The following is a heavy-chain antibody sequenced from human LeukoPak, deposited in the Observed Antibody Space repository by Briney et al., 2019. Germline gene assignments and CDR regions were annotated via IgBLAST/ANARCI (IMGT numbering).Heavy chain of an antibody. CDR3: ARLPWGYYYDSSGYYLVDY. CDR1: GFTFSSYA. J-gene: IGHJ4*02. CDR2: ISYDGSNK. Sequence: GGSLRLSCAASGFTFSSYAMHWVRQAPGKGLEWVAVISYDGSNKYYADSVKGRFTISRDKSKNTLYLQMNSLRAEDTAVYYCARLPWGYYYDSSGYYLVDYWGQGTLVTVSS. V-gene: IGHV3-30-3*01. D-gene: IGHD3-22*01.